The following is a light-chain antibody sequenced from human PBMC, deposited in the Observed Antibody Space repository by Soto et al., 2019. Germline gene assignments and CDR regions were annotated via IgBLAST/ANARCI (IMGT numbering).Light chain of an antibody. V-gene: IGLV2-14*03. CDR1: SSDIGSYDH. Sequence: QSVLTQPASVSGSPGQSITISCSGTSSDIGSYDHVAWYQQFPGKSPKLIIYAVSDRPSGVSDRFSGSKSGISASLTISGLQTEDEADYFCSSYSSSSTFYVFGAGTKVTVL. CDR3: SSYSSSSTFYV. CDR2: AVS. J-gene: IGLJ1*01.